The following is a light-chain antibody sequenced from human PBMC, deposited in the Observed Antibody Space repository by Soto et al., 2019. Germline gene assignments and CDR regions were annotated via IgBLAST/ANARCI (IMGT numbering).Light chain of an antibody. Sequence: QSALTQPASVSGSPGQSITISCTGTSSDVGGYNYVSWYQQHPGKAPKLMIYEVSNRPSGVSNRFSGSKSGNTASLTISGLHAEDEAYYYCSSYTSSSTLGVFGTGTKVTVL. CDR3: SSYTSSSTLGV. CDR1: SSDVGGYNY. CDR2: EVS. J-gene: IGLJ1*01. V-gene: IGLV2-14*01.